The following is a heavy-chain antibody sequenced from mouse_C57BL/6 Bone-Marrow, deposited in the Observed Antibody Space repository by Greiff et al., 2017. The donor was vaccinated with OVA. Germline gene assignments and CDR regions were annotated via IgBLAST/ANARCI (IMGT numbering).Heavy chain of an antibody. CDR1: GFTFSDYY. CDR3: ARDWGYSNSYYYAMDY. V-gene: IGHV5-16*01. Sequence: EVKLMESEGGLVQPGSSMKLSCTASGFTFSDYYMAWVRQVPEKGLEWVANINYDGSSTYYLDSLKSRFIISRDNAKNILYLQMSSLKSEDTATYYCARDWGYSNSYYYAMDYWGQGTSVTVSS. D-gene: IGHD2-5*01. J-gene: IGHJ4*01. CDR2: INYDGSST.